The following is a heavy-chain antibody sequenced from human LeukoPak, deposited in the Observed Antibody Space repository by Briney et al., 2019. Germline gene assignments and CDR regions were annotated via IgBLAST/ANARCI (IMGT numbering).Heavy chain of an antibody. CDR3: VKDVSSTYYYFDY. V-gene: IGHV3-64D*09. CDR1: GFTFSRYA. CDR2: ISTNGGVT. J-gene: IGHJ4*02. Sequence: GALRLSCSASGFTFSRYAMHWVRQAPGEGLEFVVAISTNGGVTYYADSVKGRFTISRDNSKDTLYLEMSSLRVDDTAVYYCVKDVSSTYYYFDYWGQGTLVTVSS. D-gene: IGHD6-13*01.